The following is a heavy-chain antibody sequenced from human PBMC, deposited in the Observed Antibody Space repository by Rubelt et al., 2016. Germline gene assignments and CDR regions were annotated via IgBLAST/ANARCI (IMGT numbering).Heavy chain of an antibody. V-gene: IGHV4-31*03. D-gene: IGHD1-26*01. J-gene: IGHJ3*02. CDR2: IHDSGNT. CDR3: ASERRMEGPTSAFDI. Sequence: QLQESGPGLVKPSQTLSLTCTVSGGSISSGGYYWSWIRQHPGKGLEWIGYIHDSGNTYYNPSLKSRVNISLDKSKNQCDLKLNSGTAADTAVYYCASERRMEGPTSAFDIWGQGTMVTVSS. CDR1: GGSISSGGYY.